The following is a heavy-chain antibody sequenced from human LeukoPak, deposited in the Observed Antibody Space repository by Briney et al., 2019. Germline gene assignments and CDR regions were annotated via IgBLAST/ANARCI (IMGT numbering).Heavy chain of an antibody. D-gene: IGHD6-19*01. CDR3: ARQGGYSSAIGMGY. J-gene: IGHJ4*02. Sequence: ASVKVSCKASGYTFTGYYMYWVRQAPGQGLEWMGVINPSGGSTTYAQKFQGRVTLTRDTSTRTVYMELRSLRSDDTAVYYCARQGGYSSAIGMGYWGQGTLVTVSS. CDR2: INPSGGST. CDR1: GYTFTGYY. V-gene: IGHV1-46*01.